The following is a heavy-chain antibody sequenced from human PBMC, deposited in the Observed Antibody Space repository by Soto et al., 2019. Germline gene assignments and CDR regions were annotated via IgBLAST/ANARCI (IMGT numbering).Heavy chain of an antibody. V-gene: IGHV1-69*13. CDR2: IIPIFGTA. J-gene: IGHJ6*02. CDR3: ASSTLITFGGVIGPGYGMDV. Sequence: SVKVSCKASGGTFSSYAISWVRQAPGQGLEWMGGIIPIFGTANYAQKFQGRVTITADESTSTAYMELSSLRSEDTAVYYCASSTLITFGGVIGPGYGMDVWGQGTTATVSS. D-gene: IGHD3-16*02. CDR1: GGTFSSYA.